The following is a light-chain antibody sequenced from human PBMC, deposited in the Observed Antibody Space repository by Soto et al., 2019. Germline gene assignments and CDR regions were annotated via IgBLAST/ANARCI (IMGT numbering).Light chain of an antibody. Sequence: EIVLTQSPATQSLSPGERATLSCRASQSVSKYLAWYQQKPGQAPRLLIYDASNRATGIPARFSGSGSGTDFTLTISSLEPEDFAVYYCQQRSKWPLTFGGGTKVEIK. V-gene: IGKV3-11*01. CDR1: QSVSKY. CDR3: QQRSKWPLT. CDR2: DAS. J-gene: IGKJ4*01.